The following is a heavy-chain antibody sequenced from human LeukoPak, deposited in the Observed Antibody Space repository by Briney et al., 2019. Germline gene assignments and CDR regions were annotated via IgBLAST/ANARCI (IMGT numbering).Heavy chain of an antibody. J-gene: IGHJ4*02. D-gene: IGHD5-18*01. CDR1: GYTFTGYY. Sequence: ASVKVSCKASGYTFTGYYMHWVRQAPGQGLEWMGWINPNSGGTNYAQKFQGRVTMTRDTSISTAYMELSRLRSDDTAVYYCARGRSGGGYSYGAFDYWGQGTLVTVSS. CDR2: INPNSGGT. V-gene: IGHV1-2*02. CDR3: ARGRSGGGYSYGAFDY.